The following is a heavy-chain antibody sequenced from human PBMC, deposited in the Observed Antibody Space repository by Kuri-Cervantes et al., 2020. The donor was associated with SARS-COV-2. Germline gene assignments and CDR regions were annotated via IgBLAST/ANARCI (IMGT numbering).Heavy chain of an antibody. CDR1: GGSISSSSYY. D-gene: IGHD6-19*01. CDR2: IYYSGST. V-gene: IGHV4-39*01. CDR3: ARGIAVAGAKYFDY. J-gene: IGHJ4*02. Sequence: GSLRLSCTVSGGSISSSSYYWGWIRQPPGKGLEWIGSIYYSGSTYYNPSLKSRVTISVDTSKNQFSLNLSSVTAADTAVYYCARGIAVAGAKYFDYWGQGTLVTVSS.